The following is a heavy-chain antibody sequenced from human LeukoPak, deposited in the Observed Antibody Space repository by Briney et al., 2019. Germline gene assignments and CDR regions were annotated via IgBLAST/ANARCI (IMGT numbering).Heavy chain of an antibody. D-gene: IGHD6-13*01. Sequence: SETLSLTCTVSGGSISSYYWSWIRQPAGKGLEWIGRIYSSGSTTYNPSLKSQVTMSVDTSKNQFSLKMTTVIAADTAVYYCARGIAAAPERAFDIWGQGTMVTVFS. CDR2: IYSSGST. V-gene: IGHV4-4*07. CDR3: ARGIAAAPERAFDI. J-gene: IGHJ3*02. CDR1: GGSISSYY.